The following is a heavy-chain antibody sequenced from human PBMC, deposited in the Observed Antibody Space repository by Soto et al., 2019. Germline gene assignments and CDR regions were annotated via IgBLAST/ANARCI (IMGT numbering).Heavy chain of an antibody. CDR1: GYTFTSYD. CDR3: AKDLDTTVFNFDY. J-gene: IGHJ4*02. CDR2: MNPNSGNT. V-gene: IGHV1-8*01. D-gene: IGHD5-18*01. Sequence: ASVKVSCKASGYTFTSYDINWVRQATGQGLEWMGWMNPNSGNTGYAQKFQGRVTISRDNSKNMVYLQMNSLRAEDTAIYYCAKDLDTTVFNFDYWGQGTLVTVSS.